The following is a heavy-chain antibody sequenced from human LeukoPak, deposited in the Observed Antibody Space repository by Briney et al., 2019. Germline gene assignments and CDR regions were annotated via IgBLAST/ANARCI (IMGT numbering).Heavy chain of an antibody. J-gene: IGHJ4*02. CDR2: IHPNDGSS. D-gene: IGHD2/OR15-2a*01. CDR1: GYSFASYW. Sequence: GESLQISCKASGYSFASYWIGWVRQMSGKGLEWMAIIHPNDGSSIYSPSFECQVTISADKSINTAYLEWSTLKASDTAIYYCARHNNWAFDYWARGTLLTVSS. V-gene: IGHV5-51*01. CDR3: ARHNNWAFDY.